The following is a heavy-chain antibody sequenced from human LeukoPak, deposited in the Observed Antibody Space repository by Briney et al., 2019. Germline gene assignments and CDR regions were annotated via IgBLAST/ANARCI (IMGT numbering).Heavy chain of an antibody. CDR1: GFTFSTYW. V-gene: IGHV3-74*01. CDR2: INGDGSDT. D-gene: IGHD6-13*01. CDR3: ARVSSSNWCALDY. J-gene: IGHJ4*02. Sequence: PGGSLRLSCAASGFTFSTYWMHWVRQAPGKGLVWVAQINGDGSDTSYADSMKGRFTISRDNAKNTLYLQMNSLRAEDTAVYYCARVSSSNWCALDYWGQGTLVTVSS.